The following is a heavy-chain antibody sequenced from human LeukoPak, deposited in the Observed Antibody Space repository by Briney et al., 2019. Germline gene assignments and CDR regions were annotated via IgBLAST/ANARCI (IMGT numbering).Heavy chain of an antibody. J-gene: IGHJ6*03. CDR3: ARVAGSSSWDYYYYYYMDV. V-gene: IGHV4-61*02. CDR2: IYTSGST. Sequence: PSETLSLTCTVSGGSISSRSYSWSWIRQPAEKGLEWIGRIYTSGSTNYNPSLKSRVTISVDTSKNQFSLKLSSVSAADTAVYYCARVAGSSSWDYYYYYYMDVWGKGTTVTVSS. D-gene: IGHD6-13*01. CDR1: GGSISSRSYS.